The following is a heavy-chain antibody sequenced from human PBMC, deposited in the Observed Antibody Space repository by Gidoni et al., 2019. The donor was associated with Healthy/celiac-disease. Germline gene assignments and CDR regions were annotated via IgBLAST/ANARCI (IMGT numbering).Heavy chain of an antibody. V-gene: IGHV3-21*01. CDR2: ISSSSSYI. Sequence: EVQLVESGGGLVKPGGSLRLSCAASGFTFSRYSMNWVRQAPGKGLEWVSSISSSSSYIYYADSVKGRFTISRDNAKNSLYLQMNSLRAEDTAVYYCARVGYYATGDAFDIWGQGTMVTVSS. CDR1: GFTFSRYS. CDR3: ARVGYYATGDAFDI. J-gene: IGHJ3*02. D-gene: IGHD2-8*01.